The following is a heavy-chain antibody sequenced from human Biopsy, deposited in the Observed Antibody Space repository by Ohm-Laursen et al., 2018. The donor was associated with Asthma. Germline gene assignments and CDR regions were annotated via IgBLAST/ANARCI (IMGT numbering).Heavy chain of an antibody. CDR1: GFTFGDYW. J-gene: IGHJ1*01. V-gene: IGHV3-7*01. CDR3: ARAYHFWSPYHAEHYQH. D-gene: IGHD3-3*01. Sequence: SLRLSCAASGFTFGDYWMSWVRQVPGKGLEWVANIKHDGSEKNHVDSLKGGFTISRDNAKNSLYLQMNSLRAEDTSVYYCARAYHFWSPYHAEHYQHWGQGTLVTVSS. CDR2: IKHDGSEK.